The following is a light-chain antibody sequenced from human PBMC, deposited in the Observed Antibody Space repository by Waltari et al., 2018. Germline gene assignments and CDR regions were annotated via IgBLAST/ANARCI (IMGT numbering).Light chain of an antibody. J-gene: IGKJ4*01. CDR3: HQYNSYPLT. V-gene: IGKV1-5*03. CDR1: QSISSW. Sequence: DIQMTQTPSTLSASVGDRVTITCRASQSISSWLAWSQHKPGKGPKLLIYKTSSLESGVPSRLTVSGSVTEFTLTISSLHPDDFGTYYCHQYNSYPLTFGGGTKVEIK. CDR2: KTS.